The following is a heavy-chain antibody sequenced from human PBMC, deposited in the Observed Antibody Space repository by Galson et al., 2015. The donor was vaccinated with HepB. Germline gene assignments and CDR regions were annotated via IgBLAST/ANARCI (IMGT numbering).Heavy chain of an antibody. Sequence: SLRLSCAASGFTFSSYAMHWVRQAPGKGLEWVAVISYDGSNKYYADSVKGRFTISRDNSKNTLYLQMNSLRAEDTAVYYCARDNVGVKQWLVPQFDYWGQGTLVTVSS. CDR2: ISYDGSNK. CDR3: ARDNVGVKQWLVPQFDY. J-gene: IGHJ4*02. V-gene: IGHV3-30*04. CDR1: GFTFSSYA. D-gene: IGHD6-19*01.